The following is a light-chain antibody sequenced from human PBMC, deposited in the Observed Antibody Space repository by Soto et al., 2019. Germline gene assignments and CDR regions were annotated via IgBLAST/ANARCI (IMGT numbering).Light chain of an antibody. J-gene: IGKJ2*01. CDR1: QNIDTY. V-gene: IGKV1-39*01. CDR3: QQSYILTYT. CDR2: AAS. Sequence: DIQMTQSPSSLSASVGDRVTITCRASQNIDTYLNWYQQKPGKSPKLLIYAASSLQGGVPSRFSGGGSVTDFTLTISSLQPEDFATYYCQQSYILTYTFGQGTKVEIK.